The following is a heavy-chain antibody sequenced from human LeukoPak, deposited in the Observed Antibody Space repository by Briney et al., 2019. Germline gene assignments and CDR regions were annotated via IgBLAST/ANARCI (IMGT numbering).Heavy chain of an antibody. V-gene: IGHV3-66*04. CDR1: GFTFSSYA. Sequence: PGGSLRLSCAASGFTFSSYAMSWVRQAPGKGLGWVSVIYSGGSTYYADSVKGRFTISRDNSKNTLYLQMNSQRAEDTAVYYCVRQLGYCSGGSCNWGQGTLVTVSS. CDR3: VRQLGYCSGGSCN. J-gene: IGHJ4*02. D-gene: IGHD2-15*01. CDR2: IYSGGST.